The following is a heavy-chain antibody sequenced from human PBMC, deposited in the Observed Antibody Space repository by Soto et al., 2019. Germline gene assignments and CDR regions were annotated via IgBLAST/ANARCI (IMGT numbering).Heavy chain of an antibody. CDR1: GGSFSGYY. J-gene: IGHJ6*02. D-gene: IGHD3-3*01. Sequence: LTCAVYGGSFSGYYWSWIRQPPGKGLEWIGEINHSGSTNYNPSLKSRVTISVDTSKNQFSLKLSSVTAADTAVYYCARNGSYYDFWSGYYFGGGMDVWGQGTTVTVSS. CDR3: ARNGSYYDFWSGYYFGGGMDV. CDR2: INHSGST. V-gene: IGHV4-34*01.